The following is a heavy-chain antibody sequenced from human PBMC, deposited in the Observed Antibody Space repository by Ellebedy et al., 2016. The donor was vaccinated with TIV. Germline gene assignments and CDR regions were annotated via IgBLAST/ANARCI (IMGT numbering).Heavy chain of an antibody. J-gene: IGHJ6*02. V-gene: IGHV3-11*06. CDR2: ISSSSSYT. D-gene: IGHD5-24*01. CDR1: GFTFSDYY. Sequence: GESLKISXAASGFTFSDYYMSWIRQAPGKGLEWVSYISSSSSYTNYADSVKGRFTISRDNAKNSLYLQMNSLRAEDTAVYYCARPRWLPQFKGGYYYYGMDVWGQGTTVTVSS. CDR3: ARPRWLPQFKGGYYYYGMDV.